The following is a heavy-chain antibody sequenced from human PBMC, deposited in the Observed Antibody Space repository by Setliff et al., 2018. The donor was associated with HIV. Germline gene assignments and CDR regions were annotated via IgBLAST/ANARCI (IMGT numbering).Heavy chain of an antibody. CDR3: ARNIDVHYDFWSAYDY. J-gene: IGHJ4*02. V-gene: IGHV1-2*02. D-gene: IGHD3-3*01. Sequence: GASVKVSCKASGYTFTSHYIHWVRQAPGQGLEWMGWINVNNDATNYAQKFQGRVSMTRDTSISTAYMELRSLTSDDTAVYYCARNIDVHYDFWSAYDYWGQGALVTVSS. CDR1: GYTFTSHY. CDR2: INVNNDAT.